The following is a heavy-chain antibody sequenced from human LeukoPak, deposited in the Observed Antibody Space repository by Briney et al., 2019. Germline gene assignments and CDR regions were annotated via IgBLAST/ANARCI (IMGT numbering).Heavy chain of an antibody. D-gene: IGHD2-21*01. V-gene: IGHV3-49*04. CDR1: GFTFGAYA. Sequence: GGSLRLSCTASGFTFGAYAMSWVRQAPGRGLEWVGAIRSKTYGETTEYAASVKGRFPISRDDSKSIAYLQMNSLKTEDTAVYFCNSHSLWWLTPGFDSWGPGTLVIVSS. CDR3: NSHSLWWLTPGFDS. J-gene: IGHJ4*02. CDR2: IRSKTYGETT.